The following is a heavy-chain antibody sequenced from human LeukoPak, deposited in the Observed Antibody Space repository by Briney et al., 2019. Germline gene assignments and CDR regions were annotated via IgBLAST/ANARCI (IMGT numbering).Heavy chain of an antibody. J-gene: IGHJ4*02. CDR3: AKDSYSKRDY. CDR2: IKNDGTVK. CDR1: GFTFSYHW. V-gene: IGHV3-7*01. D-gene: IGHD5-18*01. Sequence: AGGPLRLSCAASGFTFSYHWMTWVRQAPGKGLEWVANIKNDGTVKNYVDSVKGRFTISRDNAKNSLYLQMNSLRAEDTGVYYCAKDSYSKRDYWGQGVLVTVSS.